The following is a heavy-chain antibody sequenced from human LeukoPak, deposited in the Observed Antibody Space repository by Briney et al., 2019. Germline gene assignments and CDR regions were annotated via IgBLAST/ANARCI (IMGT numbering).Heavy chain of an antibody. V-gene: IGHV3-21*01. CDR3: ARAEGYYDSSGYYNSFDY. J-gene: IGHJ4*02. CDR2: ISSSSSYI. Sequence: GGSLRLSCAASGFTFSSYSMNWVRQAPGKGLEWVSSISSSSSYIYYADSVKGRFTISRDNAKNSLYLQMNSLRAEDTAVYYCARAEGYYDSSGYYNSFDYWGQGTLVTVSS. CDR1: GFTFSSYS. D-gene: IGHD3-22*01.